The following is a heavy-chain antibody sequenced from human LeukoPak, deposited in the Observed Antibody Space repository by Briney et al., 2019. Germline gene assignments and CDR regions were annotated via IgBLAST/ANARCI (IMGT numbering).Heavy chain of an antibody. Sequence: SETLSLTCSVSGASISNYYWSWIRQPAGKGLEWIGRLYTNGSTNYNPSLKSRGTMSVDTSKNQFSLKLSSATAADTAVYYCAAQYSSWPLSRIDYWGRGTLVTVSS. V-gene: IGHV4-4*07. CDR2: LYTNGST. J-gene: IGHJ4*02. D-gene: IGHD6-13*01. CDR1: GASISNYY. CDR3: AAQYSSWPLSRIDY.